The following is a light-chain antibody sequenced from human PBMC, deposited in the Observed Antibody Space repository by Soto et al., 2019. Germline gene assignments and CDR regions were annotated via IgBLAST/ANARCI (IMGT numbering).Light chain of an antibody. CDR2: EVS. V-gene: IGLV2-14*01. CDR1: SSDVGGYNY. CDR3: SSYRSIGTLV. J-gene: IGLJ1*01. Sequence: QSVLTQPASVSGAPGQSISISCTGTSSDVGGYNYFSWYQQHPGKAPKVMIYEVSNRPSGVSNRFSGSKSGTAASMTISGLQAEAEDDYYCSSYRSIGTLVFGTGTKVTVL.